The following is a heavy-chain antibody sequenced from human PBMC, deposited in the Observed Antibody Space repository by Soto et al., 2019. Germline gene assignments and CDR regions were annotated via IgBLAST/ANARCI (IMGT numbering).Heavy chain of an antibody. J-gene: IGHJ5*02. Sequence: QLQLQESGSGLVKPSQTLSLTCAVSGGSISSGGYSWSWIRQPPGKGLEWIGYIYHSGSTYYNPSRKRRVTISVDRSKNQFSLKLSSVTAADTAVYYCARDQGGMAFDPWGQGTLVTVSS. CDR1: GGSISSGGYS. CDR3: ARDQGGMAFDP. V-gene: IGHV4-30-2*01. D-gene: IGHD6-25*01. CDR2: IYHSGST.